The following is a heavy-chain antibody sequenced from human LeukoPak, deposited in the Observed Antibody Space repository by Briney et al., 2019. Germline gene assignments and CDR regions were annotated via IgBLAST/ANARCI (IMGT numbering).Heavy chain of an antibody. D-gene: IGHD5-12*01. Sequence: SETLSLTCAVYGGSFSGYYWSWIRQPPGKGLEWIGEINHSGSTNYNPSLKSRVTISVDTSKNQFSLKLSFVTAADTAVYYCARWHGGYERADAFDIWGQGTMVTVSS. CDR1: GGSFSGYY. J-gene: IGHJ3*02. V-gene: IGHV4-34*01. CDR3: ARWHGGYERADAFDI. CDR2: INHSGST.